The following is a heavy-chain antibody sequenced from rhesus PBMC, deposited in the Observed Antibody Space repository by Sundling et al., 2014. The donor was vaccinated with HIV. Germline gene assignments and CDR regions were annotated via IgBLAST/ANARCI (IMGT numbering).Heavy chain of an antibody. CDR2: IWYDGNKK. D-gene: IGHD5-24*01. J-gene: IGHJ4*01. V-gene: IGHV3-54*02. CDR3: AREALQWLTTGYFDS. Sequence: EVQLVESGGALVQPGGSLRLSCAASGFIFSDYAMHWVRQAPGKGLEWVSVIWYDGNKKNSADSVKDRFTISRDNSKNKLYLQMNSLKLEDTAVYYCAREALQWLTTGYFDSWGQGVLVTVSS. CDR1: GFIFSDYA.